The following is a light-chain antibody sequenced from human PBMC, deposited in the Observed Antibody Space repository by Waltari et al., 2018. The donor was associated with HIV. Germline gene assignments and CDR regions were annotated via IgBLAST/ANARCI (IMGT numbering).Light chain of an antibody. CDR3: CSCPRSGIRYV. Sequence: QSALTQPASVSGSPGQSITISCTGTSSTVGSDDLVSWYQQHPGEAPKLIIYEVTKRPSGVSNRFSGSKSGNTASLTISGRQAEDEADYYCCSCPRSGIRYVFGTGTKVTVL. CDR1: SSTVGSDDL. J-gene: IGLJ1*01. V-gene: IGLV2-23*02. CDR2: EVT.